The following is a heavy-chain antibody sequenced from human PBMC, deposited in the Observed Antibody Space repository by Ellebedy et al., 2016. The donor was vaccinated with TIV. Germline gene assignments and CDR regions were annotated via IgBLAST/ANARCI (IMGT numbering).Heavy chain of an antibody. V-gene: IGHV3-30*03. J-gene: IGHJ4*02. D-gene: IGHD3-16*01. CDR2: ISNDGRSK. CDR3: APGGTTKVKKGFAY. Sequence: GESLKISCAASGFTFSSYAMSWVRQAPGKGLEWVANISNDGRSKKHGDSVRGRFTISRDNSKSTLYLQMDSLRDDDTAVYYCAPGGTTKVKKGFAYWGQGTLVTVSS. CDR1: GFTFSSYA.